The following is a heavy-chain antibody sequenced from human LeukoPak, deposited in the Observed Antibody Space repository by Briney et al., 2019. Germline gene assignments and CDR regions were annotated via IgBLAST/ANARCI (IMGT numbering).Heavy chain of an antibody. CDR1: GYTFTSYD. V-gene: IGHV1-8*01. CDR3: ARGLLRYGSGSSDAFDI. J-gene: IGHJ3*02. Sequence: ASVKVSCKASGYTFTSYDINWVRQAPGQGLEWMGWMNPNSGNTGYAQKFQGSVTMTRNTSISTAYMELSSLRSEDTAVYYCARGLLRYGSGSSDAFDIWGQGTMVTVSS. CDR2: MNPNSGNT. D-gene: IGHD3-10*01.